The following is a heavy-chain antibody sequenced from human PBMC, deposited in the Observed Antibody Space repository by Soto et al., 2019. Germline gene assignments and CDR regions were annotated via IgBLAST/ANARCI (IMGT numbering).Heavy chain of an antibody. J-gene: IGHJ6*03. CDR1: GGSFSSYY. V-gene: IGHV4-34*01. CDR3: ASILPYYDRLTGYYTGVGYMDV. CDR2: INHSGST. D-gene: IGHD3-9*01. Sequence: SETLSLTCAVYGGSFSSYYLSWIRQPPGEGLEWIGEINHSGSTNYNPSLRSRVTISVDTSKNQFSLKVSSVTAADTAVFYCASILPYYDRLTGYYTGVGYMDVWGRGTTVTVSS.